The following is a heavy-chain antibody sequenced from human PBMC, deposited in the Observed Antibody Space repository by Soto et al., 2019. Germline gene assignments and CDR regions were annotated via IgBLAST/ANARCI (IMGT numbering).Heavy chain of an antibody. CDR1: GFTFITYG. Sequence: PGGSLRLSCAASGFTFITYGMHWVRQAPGKGLEWVAVIWYDGSKKYYAVSVKGRFTISRDNSKNTLYLQMNSLRVDDTAVYYCARDYYGSGSQYNPLDYWGQGTLVTVSS. CDR3: ARDYYGSGSQYNPLDY. J-gene: IGHJ4*02. V-gene: IGHV3-33*01. CDR2: IWYDGSKK. D-gene: IGHD3-10*01.